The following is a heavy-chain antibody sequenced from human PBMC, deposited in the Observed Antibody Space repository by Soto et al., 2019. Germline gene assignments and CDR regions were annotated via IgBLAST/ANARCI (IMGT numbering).Heavy chain of an antibody. CDR1: GGSVSSGSYY. D-gene: IGHD3-9*01. CDR2: IYNSGST. Sequence: PSETLSLTCTVSGGSVSSGSYYWSWIRQPLGKGLEGIGYIYNSGSTNYNPSLKSRVTISVDTSKNQFSLKLSSVTAADTAVYYCAGILRYFDWSRMDVWGQGTTVTVSS. CDR3: AGILRYFDWSRMDV. J-gene: IGHJ6*02. V-gene: IGHV4-61*01.